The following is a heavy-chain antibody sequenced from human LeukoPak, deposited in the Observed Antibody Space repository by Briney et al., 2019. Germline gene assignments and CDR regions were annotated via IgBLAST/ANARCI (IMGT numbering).Heavy chain of an antibody. CDR3: ARAGYTISSYRFDY. CDR2: FYTTGRT. CDR1: GGSINSYC. J-gene: IGHJ4*02. D-gene: IGHD3-16*02. Sequence: SETLSLICSVSGGSINSYCWSWIRQPAGKGLEFIGRFYTTGRTNYNPSLKSRVSMSVDTSKNKFSLELRSVTAADTAVYFCARAGYTISSYRFDYWGAGALVTVSP. V-gene: IGHV4-4*07.